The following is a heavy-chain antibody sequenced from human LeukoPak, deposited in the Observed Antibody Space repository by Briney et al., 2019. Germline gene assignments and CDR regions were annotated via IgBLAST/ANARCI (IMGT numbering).Heavy chain of an antibody. Sequence: QPGGSLRLSCAASGFTFSSYAMSWVRQAPGKGLEWVSAISGSGGSTYYAVSVNGRFTISRDNSKNTLYLQMNSLRAEDRAVYYCAINWNYFDYWGQGTLVTVSS. V-gene: IGHV3-23*01. J-gene: IGHJ4*02. CDR1: GFTFSSYA. CDR2: ISGSGGST. D-gene: IGHD1-1*01. CDR3: AINWNYFDY.